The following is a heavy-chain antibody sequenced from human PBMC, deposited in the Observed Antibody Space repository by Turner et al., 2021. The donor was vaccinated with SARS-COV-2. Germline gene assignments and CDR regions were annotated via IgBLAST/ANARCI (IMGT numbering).Heavy chain of an antibody. Sequence: QVQLQQWGAGLLKPSETLSLTCAAYGGSFSGYYWSWIRQSPGKGLEWIGEISHSGSTTYNPSLKSRVTLSVDRSKIQFSLRLSSVTAADTAVYYCARVNYGGVTVRDYYSYYGMDVWGQGTTATVS. J-gene: IGHJ6*02. CDR2: ISHSGST. CDR3: ARVNYGGVTVRDYYSYYGMDV. V-gene: IGHV4-34*01. CDR1: GGSFSGYY. D-gene: IGHD2-21*02.